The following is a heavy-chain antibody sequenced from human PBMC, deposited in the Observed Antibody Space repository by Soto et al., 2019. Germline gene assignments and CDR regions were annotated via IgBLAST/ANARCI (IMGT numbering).Heavy chain of an antibody. CDR1: GGTFSIYT. CDR2: IIPILGIA. D-gene: IGHD2-15*01. Sequence: ASVKASCKASGGTFSIYTISWVRQAPGQGLEWMGRIIPILGIANYAQKFQGRVTITADKSTSTAYMELSSLRSEDTAVYYCGRVPYCSGGSCYFDYWGQGTLVTVSS. V-gene: IGHV1-69*02. CDR3: GRVPYCSGGSCYFDY. J-gene: IGHJ4*02.